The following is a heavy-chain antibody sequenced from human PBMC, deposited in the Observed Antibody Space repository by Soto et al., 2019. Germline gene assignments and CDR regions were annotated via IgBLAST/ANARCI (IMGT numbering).Heavy chain of an antibody. CDR3: ARDYVNCSSTSCYSYYYYGMDV. D-gene: IGHD2-2*02. CDR1: GYTLTHNY. Sequence: ASVKGSCKASGYTLTHNYITCVRPAPGKRVERMGIINPSGGSKSYEQKFQGRVAMTRDTSTSTVYMELSSLRSEDTAVYYCARDYVNCSSTSCYSYYYYGMDVWGQGTPVTVSS. CDR2: INPSGGSK. J-gene: IGHJ6*02. V-gene: IGHV1-46*01.